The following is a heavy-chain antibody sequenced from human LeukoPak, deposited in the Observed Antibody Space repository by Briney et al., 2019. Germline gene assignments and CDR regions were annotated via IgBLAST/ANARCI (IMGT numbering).Heavy chain of an antibody. CDR2: ISYDGSHT. V-gene: IGHV3-30*01. CDR3: ARQEQELVRDYYYYMDV. Sequence: PGGSLRLSCAASGFIFSNFAMHWVRQAPGKGLEWVALISYDGSHTYYADSMKGRFTISRDNSRNVLYLQMTSLRGDDSAVYYCARQEQELVRDYYYYMDVWGKGTTVTVSS. D-gene: IGHD6-13*01. CDR1: GFIFSNFA. J-gene: IGHJ6*03.